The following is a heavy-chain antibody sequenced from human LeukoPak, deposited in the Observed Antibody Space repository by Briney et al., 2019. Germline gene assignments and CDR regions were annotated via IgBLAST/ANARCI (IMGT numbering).Heavy chain of an antibody. CDR2: ISAYNGNT. D-gene: IGHD6-19*01. V-gene: IGHV1-18*04. Sequence: ASVKVSCKASGYTFTGYYIQWVRQAPGQGLEWMGWISAYNGNTNYAQKLQGRVTMTTDTSTSTAYMELRSLRSDDTAVYYCARAGIAVAGGWFDPWGQGTLVTVSS. J-gene: IGHJ5*02. CDR1: GYTFTGYY. CDR3: ARAGIAVAGGWFDP.